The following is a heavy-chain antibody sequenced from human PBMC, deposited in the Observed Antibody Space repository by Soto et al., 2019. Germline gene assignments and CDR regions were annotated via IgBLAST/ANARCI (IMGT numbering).Heavy chain of an antibody. Sequence: PGGSLRLSCAASVFTFSTFTMNWVRQAPGKGLEWVSSISTNSRSIYYADSVKGRFTISRDNAKNSPSLQMNSLTTEDTDVYYCARGFSSSSWFEPWGQGTPVTVSS. CDR2: ISTNSRSI. CDR3: ARGFSSSSWFEP. V-gene: IGHV3-21*01. J-gene: IGHJ5*02. D-gene: IGHD6-6*01. CDR1: VFTFSTFT.